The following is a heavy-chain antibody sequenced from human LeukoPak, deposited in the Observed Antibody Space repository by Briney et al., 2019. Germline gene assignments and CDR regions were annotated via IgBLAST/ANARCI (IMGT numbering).Heavy chain of an antibody. CDR2: INPKSGGT. D-gene: IGHD3-3*01. CDR3: ARSQGADFWSGYEAFDI. J-gene: IGHJ3*02. V-gene: IGHV1-2*02. CDR1: GYTFTGYY. Sequence: ASVKVSCKASGYTFTGYYMHWVRQAPGQGLEWMGWINPKSGGTNYAQKFQGRVTMTRDTSISTAYMEMSRLRSDDTAVYYCARSQGADFWSGYEAFDIWGQGTMVTVSS.